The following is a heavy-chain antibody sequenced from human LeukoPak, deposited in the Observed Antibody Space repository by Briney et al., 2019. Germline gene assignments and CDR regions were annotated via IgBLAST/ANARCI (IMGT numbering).Heavy chain of an antibody. J-gene: IGHJ4*02. D-gene: IGHD5-12*01. Sequence: PGGSLRLSCAASGFTFSSYSMNWVRQAPGKGLEGVSYISSSSSTIYYADSVKGRFTISRDNAKNSLYLQMNSLRAEDTAVYYCARSRLVATDYWGQGTLVTVSS. CDR3: ARSRLVATDY. CDR2: ISSSSSTI. V-gene: IGHV3-48*04. CDR1: GFTFSSYS.